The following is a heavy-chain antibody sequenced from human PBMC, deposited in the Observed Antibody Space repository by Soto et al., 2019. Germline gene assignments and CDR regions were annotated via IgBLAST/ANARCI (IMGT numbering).Heavy chain of an antibody. V-gene: IGHV1-18*04. CDR1: GYTFTSYG. CDR3: AQGFWSGPYYYYGMDV. Sequence: QVQLVQSGAEVKKPGASVKVSCKASGYTFTSYGISWVRQAPGQGLEWMGWISAYNGNTNYAQKLQGRVTMTTDTCTSTAYMELRSLRSDDTAVYYCAQGFWSGPYYYYGMDVWGQGTTVTVSS. D-gene: IGHD3-3*01. CDR2: ISAYNGNT. J-gene: IGHJ6*02.